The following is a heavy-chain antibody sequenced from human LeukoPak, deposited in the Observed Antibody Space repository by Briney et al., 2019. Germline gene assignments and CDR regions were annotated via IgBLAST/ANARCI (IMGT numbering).Heavy chain of an antibody. CDR2: ISGSGGST. V-gene: IGHV3-23*01. CDR1: GFTFSNYG. J-gene: IGHJ6*03. D-gene: IGHD3-16*02. CDR3: AKNTISGGHYQYYMDV. Sequence: GGSLRLSCAASGFTFSNYGMSWVRQAPGKGLEWVSAISGSGGSTNYADSVKGRFTISRDNSKNTLYLQMNSLRAEDTAVYYCAKNTISGGHYQYYMDVWGKGTTVTVSS.